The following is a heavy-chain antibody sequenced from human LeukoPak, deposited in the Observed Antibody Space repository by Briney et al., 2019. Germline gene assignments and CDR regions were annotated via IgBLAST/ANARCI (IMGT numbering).Heavy chain of an antibody. CDR1: GGSISSGGYC. J-gene: IGHJ5*02. CDR3: ARWGTSVVVVAATDLPEQWFDP. CDR2: IYYSGST. Sequence: ASQTLSLTCTVSGGSISSGGYCWSWIRQHPGKGLEGIGYIYYSGSTYYNPSLKSRVTISVDTSKNQFSLKLSSVTAADTAVYYCARWGTSVVVVAATDLPEQWFDPWGQGTLVTVSS. D-gene: IGHD2-15*01. V-gene: IGHV4-31*03.